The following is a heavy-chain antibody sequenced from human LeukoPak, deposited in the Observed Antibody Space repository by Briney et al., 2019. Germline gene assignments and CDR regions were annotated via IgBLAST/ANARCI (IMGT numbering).Heavy chain of an antibody. CDR2: IYISGST. V-gene: IGHV4-61*02. D-gene: IGHD3-16*01. J-gene: IGHJ3*02. CDR1: GGSISSGNYY. CDR3: ARAKFGALGAFDI. Sequence: PSQTLSLTCFVSGGSISSGNYYWTWIRQPAGKGLEWIGRIYISGSTNYNPSLKSRVTISLDTSKNQFSLKLSSVAAADTAVYYCARAKFGALGAFDIWGQGTMVTVSS.